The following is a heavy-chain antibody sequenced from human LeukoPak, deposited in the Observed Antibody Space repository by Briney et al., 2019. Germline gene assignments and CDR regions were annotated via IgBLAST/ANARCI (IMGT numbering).Heavy chain of an antibody. CDR2: IYYSGST. V-gene: IGHV4-59*08. J-gene: IGHJ4*02. CDR1: GGSISSYY. Sequence: SETLSLTCTVSGGSISSYYWSWIRQPPGKGLEWIGYIYYSGSTNYNPSLKSRVTISVDTSKNQFSLKLSSVTAADTAVYYCARHLWFGEFTGDFDYWGQGTLVTVSS. CDR3: ARHLWFGEFTGDFDY. D-gene: IGHD3-10*01.